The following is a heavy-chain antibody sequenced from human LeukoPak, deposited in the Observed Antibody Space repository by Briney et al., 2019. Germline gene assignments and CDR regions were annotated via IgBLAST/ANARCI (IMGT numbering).Heavy chain of an antibody. Sequence: PGGSLRLSCAASGFTFDDYAMHWVRQAPGKGLEWVSGISWNSGSIGYADSVKGRFTISRDNAKNSLYLQMNSLRAEDTAVYYCASDLGSSGWWGPGFEARIDYWSQGTLVTVSS. CDR2: ISWNSGSI. D-gene: IGHD6-19*01. CDR1: GFTFDDYA. CDR3: ASDLGSSGWWGPGFEARIDY. J-gene: IGHJ4*02. V-gene: IGHV3-9*01.